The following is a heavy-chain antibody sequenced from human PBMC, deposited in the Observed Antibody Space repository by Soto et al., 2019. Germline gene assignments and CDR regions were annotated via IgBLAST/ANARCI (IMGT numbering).Heavy chain of an antibody. CDR2: ISAYNGNT. Sequence: QVQLVQSGAEVKKPGASVKVSCKASDYTFTSYGISWVRQAPGQGLEWMGWISAYNGNTNYAQKLQGRVTMTTDTSTSTAYMELRSLRSDDTAVYYCVRGADDFWSGYLADYWGQGTLVTVSS. J-gene: IGHJ4*02. CDR3: VRGADDFWSGYLADY. CDR1: DYTFTSYG. V-gene: IGHV1-18*01. D-gene: IGHD3-3*01.